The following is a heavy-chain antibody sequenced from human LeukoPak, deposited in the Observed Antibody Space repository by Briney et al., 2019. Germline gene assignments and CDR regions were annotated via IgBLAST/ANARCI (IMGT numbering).Heavy chain of an antibody. CDR1: GGSMSSYY. CDR3: ARTGAYSSSWSIDY. Sequence: SETLSLTCTVSGGSMSSYYWSGIQQPPGKGLEWIGYIYYSGSANYNPSLKSRVTMSLDTSKNQFSLKLSSVTAADTAVYYCARTGAYSSSWSIDYWGQGTLVTVSS. V-gene: IGHV4-59*01. CDR2: IYYSGSA. J-gene: IGHJ4*02. D-gene: IGHD6-13*01.